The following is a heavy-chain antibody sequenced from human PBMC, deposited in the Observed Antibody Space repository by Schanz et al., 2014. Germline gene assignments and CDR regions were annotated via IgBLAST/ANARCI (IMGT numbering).Heavy chain of an antibody. J-gene: IGHJ4*02. V-gene: IGHV4-4*02. D-gene: IGHD2-2*01. Sequence: QVQLQESGPGLVKPSETLSLTCTVSGGSISSGVWWTWARQSPGKGLEWIGEIFHSGRTTYNPSLKSRAPISVDTSKNQFFLKLSSVAAADTAVYYCARHLAESAAAAFDSWGQGTLVAVSS. CDR3: ARHLAESAAAAFDS. CDR1: GGSISSGVW. CDR2: IFHSGRT.